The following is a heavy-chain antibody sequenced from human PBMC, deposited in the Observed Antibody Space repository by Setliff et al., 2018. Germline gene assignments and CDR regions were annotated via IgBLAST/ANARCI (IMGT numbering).Heavy chain of an antibody. CDR1: GYTFTSYG. V-gene: IGHV1-18*01. D-gene: IGHD3-22*01. J-gene: IGHJ5*02. CDR3: ARVITMIVVVGGWFDP. Sequence: ASVKVSCKASGYTFTSYGISWVRQAPGQGLEWMGWISAYNGNTNYAQKFQGRVTITADKSTSTAYMELSSLRSEDTAVYYCARVITMIVVVGGWFDPWGQGTLVTVSS. CDR2: ISAYNGNT.